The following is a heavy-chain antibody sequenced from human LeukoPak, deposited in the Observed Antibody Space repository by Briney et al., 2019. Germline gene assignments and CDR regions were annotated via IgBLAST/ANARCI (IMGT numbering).Heavy chain of an antibody. CDR3: ARGGHSGSYSPYYYYMDV. Sequence: GGSLRLSCAASGFTFDNYGLSWVRQAPGKGLEWVSGINWNGGSTGHADSVKGRFTISRDNAKNSLYLQMNSLRAEDTAVYYCARGGHSGSYSPYYYYMDVWGKGTTVTISS. J-gene: IGHJ6*03. CDR1: GFTFDNYG. CDR2: INWNGGST. D-gene: IGHD1-26*01. V-gene: IGHV3-20*04.